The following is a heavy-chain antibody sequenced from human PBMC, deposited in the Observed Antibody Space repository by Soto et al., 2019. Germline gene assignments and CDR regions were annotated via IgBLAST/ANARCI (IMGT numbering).Heavy chain of an antibody. CDR3: ARGDSSSYYYYGMDV. CDR2: IGTAGDT. D-gene: IGHD6-6*01. CDR1: GFTFSSYD. V-gene: IGHV3-13*01. J-gene: IGHJ6*02. Sequence: GGSLRLSCAASGFTFSSYDMHWVRQATGKGLEWVSAIGTAGDTYYPGSVKGRFTISRENAKNSLYLQMNSLRAGDTAVYYCARGDSSSYYYYGMDVWGQGTTVTVSS.